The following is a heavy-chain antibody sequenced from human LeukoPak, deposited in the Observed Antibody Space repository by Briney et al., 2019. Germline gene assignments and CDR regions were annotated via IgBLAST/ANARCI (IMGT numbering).Heavy chain of an antibody. CDR1: GFTFDDYT. CDR2: ITWDSDTT. Sequence: PGGSLRLSCAASGFTFDDYTMHWVRQAPGKGLEWVSLITWDSDTTNYADSVKGRFTISRDNSKDSLYLQMNSLRTEDTALYYCAKDSANTYLPDYWGQGTLVTVSS. CDR3: AKDSANTYLPDY. D-gene: IGHD2-2*02. V-gene: IGHV3-43*01. J-gene: IGHJ4*02.